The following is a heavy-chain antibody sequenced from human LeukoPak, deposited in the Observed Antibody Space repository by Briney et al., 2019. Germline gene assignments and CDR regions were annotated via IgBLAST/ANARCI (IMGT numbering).Heavy chain of an antibody. Sequence: ASVKVSCKVSGYTLTELSMHWVRQAPGKGLEWMGGFDPEDGETIYAQKFQGRVTMTEDTSTDTAYMELSSLRSEDTAVYYCATVSLSHNWFDPWGQGTLVTVSS. CDR2: FDPEDGET. CDR1: GYTLTELS. D-gene: IGHD3-16*02. CDR3: ATVSLSHNWFDP. J-gene: IGHJ5*02. V-gene: IGHV1-24*01.